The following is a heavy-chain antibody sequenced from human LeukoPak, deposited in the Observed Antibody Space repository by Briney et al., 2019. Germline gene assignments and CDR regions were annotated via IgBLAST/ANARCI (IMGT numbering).Heavy chain of an antibody. V-gene: IGHV6-1*01. J-gene: IGHJ4*02. CDR3: ARQQTGDQNFDY. CDR2: TYYRSKWYN. Sequence: SQTLSLTCAISGDSVSSNTAAWNWIRQSPSRGLEWLGRTYYRSKWYNNYAVSVKSRISINPDTSKNQFSLQLKSVTPEDTAVYYCARQQTGDQNFDYWGQGTLVTVSS. CDR1: GDSVSSNTAA. D-gene: IGHD7-27*01.